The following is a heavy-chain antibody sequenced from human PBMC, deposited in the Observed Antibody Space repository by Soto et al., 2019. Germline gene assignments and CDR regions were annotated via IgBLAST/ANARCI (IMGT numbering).Heavy chain of an antibody. J-gene: IGHJ4*02. D-gene: IGHD4-17*01. CDR3: ERRYGGTLDY. CDR1: GGSISSYY. V-gene: IGHV4-59*08. Sequence: QVQLQESGPGLVKPSETLSLTCTVSGGSISSYYWSWIRQPTGKGLEWIGYIYYSGRTNYNPSLKSRVTISVDTYMSEFSLKLGSLTAAGTAVYYCERRYGGTLDYWGQGTLVTVSS. CDR2: IYYSGRT.